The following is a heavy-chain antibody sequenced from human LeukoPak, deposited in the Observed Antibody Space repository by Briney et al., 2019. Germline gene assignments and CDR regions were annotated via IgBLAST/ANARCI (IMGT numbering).Heavy chain of an antibody. Sequence: GESLKISCKGSGYSFTSYWIGWVRQMPGKGPEWMGIIYPGDSDTRYSPSFQGQVTISADKSISTAYLQWSSLKASDTAMYYCARRQWFFGASLGFFDYWGQGTLVTVSS. D-gene: IGHD3-10*01. CDR3: ARRQWFFGASLGFFDY. CDR2: IYPGDSDT. CDR1: GYSFTSYW. V-gene: IGHV5-51*01. J-gene: IGHJ4*02.